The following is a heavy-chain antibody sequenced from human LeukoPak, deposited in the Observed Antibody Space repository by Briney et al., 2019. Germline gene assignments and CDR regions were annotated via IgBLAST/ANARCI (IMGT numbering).Heavy chain of an antibody. CDR3: ARKIAVAGGGFDP. J-gene: IGHJ5*02. Sequence: KSSETLSLTCTVSGGSISSYYWSWIRQPPGKGLEWIGYIYYSGSTNYNPSLKSRVTISVDTSKNQFSLKLSSVTAADTAVYYCARKIAVAGGGFDPWGQGTLVTVSS. CDR2: IYYSGST. V-gene: IGHV4-59*01. CDR1: GGSISSYY. D-gene: IGHD6-19*01.